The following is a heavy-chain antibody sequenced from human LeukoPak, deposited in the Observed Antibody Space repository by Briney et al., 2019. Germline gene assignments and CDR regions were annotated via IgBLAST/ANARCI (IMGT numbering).Heavy chain of an antibody. V-gene: IGHV3-43D*03. CDR1: GFTFDDYA. J-gene: IGHJ1*01. D-gene: IGHD6-19*01. CDR2: ISWDGGSS. Sequence: GGSLRLSCAASGFTFDDYAMHWVRQAPGKGLEWVSLISWDGGSSYYADSVKGRFTISRDNAKNSLSLRMNSLSAEDTAVYYCATGYSSGWYFYFQHWGQGSLVSVSS. CDR3: ATGYSSGWYFYFQH.